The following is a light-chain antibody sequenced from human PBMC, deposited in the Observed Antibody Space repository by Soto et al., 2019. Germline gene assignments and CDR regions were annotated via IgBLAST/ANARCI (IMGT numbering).Light chain of an antibody. CDR1: SSDVGGYNY. CDR2: EVN. J-gene: IGLJ1*01. V-gene: IGLV2-8*01. CDR3: SSYAGSSNV. Sequence: QSVLTQPPSASGSPGQSVAISCTGTSSDVGGYNYVSWYQQHPGKAPKLMIYEVNKRPSGVPDRFSGSKSGNTASLTVSGLQAEDEADYYCSSYAGSSNVFVTVSKVTV.